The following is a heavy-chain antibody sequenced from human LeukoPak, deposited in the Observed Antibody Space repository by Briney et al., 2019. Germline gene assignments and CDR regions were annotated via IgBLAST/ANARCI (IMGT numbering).Heavy chain of an antibody. Sequence: GGSLRLSCAASGFSLTSYWMHWVRQAPGKGLVWVSRINSDGRTTSYADPVKGRFTISRGNAKNTVYLQMNSLRVEDTAVYYCASGYCSGGNCYSGWGQGTLVTVSS. CDR2: INSDGRTT. CDR3: ASGYCSGGNCYSG. V-gene: IGHV3-74*01. CDR1: GFSLTSYW. J-gene: IGHJ4*02. D-gene: IGHD2-15*01.